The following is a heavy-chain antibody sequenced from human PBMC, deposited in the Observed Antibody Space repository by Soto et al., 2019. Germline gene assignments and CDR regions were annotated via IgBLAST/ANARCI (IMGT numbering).Heavy chain of an antibody. J-gene: IGHJ4*02. Sequence: SETLSLTCTVSGGSISSGDYYWGWIRQPPGKGLEWIGYIYYSGSTYYNPSLKSRVTISVDTSKNQFSLKLSSVTAADTAVYYCARSRPYYYDSSGHFDYWGQGTLVTVSS. CDR3: ARSRPYYYDSSGHFDY. D-gene: IGHD3-22*01. V-gene: IGHV4-30-4*01. CDR2: IYYSGST. CDR1: GGSISSGDYY.